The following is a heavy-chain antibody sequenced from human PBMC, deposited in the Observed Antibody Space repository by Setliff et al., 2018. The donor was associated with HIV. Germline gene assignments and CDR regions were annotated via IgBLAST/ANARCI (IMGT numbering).Heavy chain of an antibody. Sequence: PGGSLRLSCAASGFTFSGYWMHWVRQAPGKGLVWVSRINTDGSGTTYADSVKGRFTISRDNAKNTLYLQMNGLSAEDTAVYYCAREATNYYGMDVWGQGTTVTVSS. V-gene: IGHV3-74*01. D-gene: IGHD5-12*01. CDR2: INTDGSGT. CDR3: AREATNYYGMDV. J-gene: IGHJ6*02. CDR1: GFTFSGYW.